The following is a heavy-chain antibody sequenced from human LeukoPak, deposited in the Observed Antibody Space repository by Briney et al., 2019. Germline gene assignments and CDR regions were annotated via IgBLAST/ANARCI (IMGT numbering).Heavy chain of an antibody. CDR3: ARGYRSASRYYFDN. D-gene: IGHD6-19*01. Sequence: GGSLRLSCAASGFTFTAHPMNWVRQAPGKGLEWVSGISGSGSNKYYADSVKGHFIISRDSSKNTVYLQMNSLRADDTAIYYCARGYRSASRYYFDNWGQGALVTVSS. J-gene: IGHJ4*02. CDR1: GFTFTAHP. CDR2: ISGSGSNK. V-gene: IGHV3-23*01.